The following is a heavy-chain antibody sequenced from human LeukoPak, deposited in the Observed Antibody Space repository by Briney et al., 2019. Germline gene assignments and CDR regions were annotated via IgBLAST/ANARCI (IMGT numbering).Heavy chain of an antibody. V-gene: IGHV3-23*01. CDR2: ISGSGGST. CDR1: GFTFNNYA. CDR3: AKVVRSSWYNFDY. Sequence: PGGSLRLSCAASGFTFNNYAMTWVRQAPGKGLEWVSAISGSGGSTYYADSVKGRFTISRDNSKNTLYLQMNSLRAEDTAVYYCAKVVRSSWYNFDYWGQGTLVTVSS. D-gene: IGHD6-13*01. J-gene: IGHJ4*02.